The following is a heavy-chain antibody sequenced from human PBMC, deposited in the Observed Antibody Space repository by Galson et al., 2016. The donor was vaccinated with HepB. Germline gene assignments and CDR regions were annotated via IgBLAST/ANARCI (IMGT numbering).Heavy chain of an antibody. Sequence: SVKVSCKASGYTFTNYGISWVRQAPGQGLEWMGWISAYNGNTNYTQKLQGRVTMTTDTSTSTVYMELRRLRSDDTAVYYCAGVLWFGELLAWLDPWGQGTLVTVSS. D-gene: IGHD3-10*01. J-gene: IGHJ5*02. CDR2: ISAYNGNT. V-gene: IGHV1-18*01. CDR1: GYTFTNYG. CDR3: AGVLWFGELLAWLDP.